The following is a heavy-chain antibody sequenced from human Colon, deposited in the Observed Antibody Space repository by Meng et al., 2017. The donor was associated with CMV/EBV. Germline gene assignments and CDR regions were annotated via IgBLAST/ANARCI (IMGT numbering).Heavy chain of an antibody. D-gene: IGHD5-12*01. CDR1: GYTFTGYY. CDR3: ARGRMWVVPADFHNIDS. J-gene: IGHJ6*02. V-gene: IGHV1-2*02. CDR2: INPNSGGT. Sequence: ASVKVSCKASGYTFTGYYMHWVRQAPGQGLEWMGWINPNSGGTNYAQKFQGRVTMTRDTSISTAYMEVNRLTSEDTAVYFCARGRMWVVPADFHNIDSWGPGTTVTVSS.